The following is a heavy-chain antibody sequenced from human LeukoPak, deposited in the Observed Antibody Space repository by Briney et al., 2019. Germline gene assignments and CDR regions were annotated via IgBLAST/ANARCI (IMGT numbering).Heavy chain of an antibody. CDR3: ARVTYYDSSGPPDAFVI. V-gene: IGHV4-59*01. CDR2: IYYSGST. J-gene: IGHJ3*02. D-gene: IGHD3-22*01. CDR1: GGSISSYY. Sequence: PSETLSLTCTVSGGSISSYYWSWLRQPPGKGLEWIGYIYYSGSTNYNPSLKSRVTISVDTSKNQFSLKLSSVTAADTAVYYCARVTYYDSSGPPDAFVIWGQGTMVTVSS.